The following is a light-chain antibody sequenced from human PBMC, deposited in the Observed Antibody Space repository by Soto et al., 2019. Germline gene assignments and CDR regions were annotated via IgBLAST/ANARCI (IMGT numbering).Light chain of an antibody. V-gene: IGKV1-12*01. CDR2: ATS. CDR3: EQGNRVPWT. J-gene: IGKJ1*01. Sequence: DIQMTRLTSSVSASVGDRVILTCRASQRISSWLARYHQRPGKAPKLLIYATSPLETGVPSRFSGSGSGRDFTLTISSLQPEDLGTYFCEQGNRVPWTFGQGITV. CDR1: QRISSW.